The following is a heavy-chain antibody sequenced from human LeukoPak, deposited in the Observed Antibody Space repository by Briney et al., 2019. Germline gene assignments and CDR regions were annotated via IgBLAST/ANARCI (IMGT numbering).Heavy chain of an antibody. J-gene: IGHJ4*02. Sequence: GGSLRLSCAASGFTFSSYAMSWVRQAPGKGLEWVSAISGSGGSTYYADSVKGRFTISRDNSKNALYLQMNSLRAEDTAVYYCADLVVPAAVGYWGQGTLVTVSS. D-gene: IGHD2-2*01. CDR2: ISGSGGST. CDR3: ADLVVPAAVGY. V-gene: IGHV3-23*01. CDR1: GFTFSSYA.